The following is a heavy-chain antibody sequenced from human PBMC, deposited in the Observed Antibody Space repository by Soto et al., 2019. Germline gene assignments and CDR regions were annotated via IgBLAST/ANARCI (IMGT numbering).Heavy chain of an antibody. CDR1: GFTFRNFA. J-gene: IGHJ4*02. CDR2: VSGSGDST. V-gene: IGHV3-23*01. Sequence: PGGSPRLPCAASGFTFRNFAMSWVRQAPGKGLEWVATVSGSGDSTYYPDSVKGRFTIFRDNSKNALYLQMNSLRAEDTAIYYCVTRRGVVPSGSLDHWGQGALVTVSS. CDR3: VTRRGVVPSGSLDH. D-gene: IGHD6-6*01.